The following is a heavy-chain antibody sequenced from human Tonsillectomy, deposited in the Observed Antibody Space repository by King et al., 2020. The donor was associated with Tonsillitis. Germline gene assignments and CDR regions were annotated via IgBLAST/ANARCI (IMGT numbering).Heavy chain of an antibody. CDR2: INHSGST. CDR1: GGSFSGYY. D-gene: IGHD3-10*01. Sequence: VQLQQWGAGLLKPSETLSLTCAVYGGSFSGYYWSWIRQPPGKGLEWIGEINHSGSTSYNPSLKSRVTISADTSKNQLSLKLSSVTAADTAVYYCARGLWFGESWGQGTLVTVSS. CDR3: ARGLWFGES. J-gene: IGHJ4*02. V-gene: IGHV4-34*01.